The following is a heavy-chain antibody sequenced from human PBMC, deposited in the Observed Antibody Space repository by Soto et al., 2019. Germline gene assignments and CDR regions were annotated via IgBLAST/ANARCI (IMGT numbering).Heavy chain of an antibody. V-gene: IGHV3-23*01. CDR1: GFSFNSYA. CDR3: TVATYLDY. D-gene: IGHD5-12*01. J-gene: IGHJ4*02. CDR2: IGGAGDST. Sequence: EVQLLESGGGLVQPGGSLRLSCAASGFSFNSYAMSWVRQAPGKGLEWVSHIGGAGDSTYYADSVKGRFTISRDNSKKTVYLQMESLRAEDTAVYYCTVATYLDYWGQGTLVTVSS.